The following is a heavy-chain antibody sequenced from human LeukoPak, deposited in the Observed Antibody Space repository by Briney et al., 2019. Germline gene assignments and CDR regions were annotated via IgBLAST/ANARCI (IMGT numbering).Heavy chain of an antibody. V-gene: IGHV1-8*03. J-gene: IGHJ4*02. Sequence: ASVKVSCKASGYTFTSYDINWVRQATGQGLEWMGWMNPNSGNTGYAQKFQGRVTITRNTSISTAYMELSRLRSDDTAVYYCARGGTPPFYFDYWGQGTLVTVSS. CDR1: GYTFTSYD. D-gene: IGHD1-14*01. CDR3: ARGGTPPFYFDY. CDR2: MNPNSGNT.